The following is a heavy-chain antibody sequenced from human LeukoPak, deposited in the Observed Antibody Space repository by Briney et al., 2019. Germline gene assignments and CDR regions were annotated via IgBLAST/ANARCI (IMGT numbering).Heavy chain of an antibody. CDR3: ARDQSLFWSGSLNWFDP. J-gene: IGHJ5*02. Sequence: ASVKVSCKASGYTFTSYFMHWVRQAPGQGLEWMGIINPSGGSTSYAQKFQGRVTMTRDTSTSTVYMELSSLRSEDTAVYYCARDQSLFWSGSLNWFDPWGQGTLVTVSS. V-gene: IGHV1-46*01. D-gene: IGHD3-3*01. CDR1: GYTFTSYF. CDR2: INPSGGST.